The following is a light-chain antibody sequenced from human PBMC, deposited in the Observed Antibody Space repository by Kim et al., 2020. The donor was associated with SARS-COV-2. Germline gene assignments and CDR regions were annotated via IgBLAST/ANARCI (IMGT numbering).Light chain of an antibody. CDR1: SSDVGGYTY. V-gene: IGLV2-14*03. Sequence: SITTTCTGTSSDVGGYTYVSWYQQHPGKAPKLMIYDVSNRPSGVSNRFSGSKSGNTASLTISGLQAEDEADYYCSSYTSSSTLVFGGGTQLTVL. CDR2: DVS. CDR3: SSYTSSSTLV. J-gene: IGLJ2*01.